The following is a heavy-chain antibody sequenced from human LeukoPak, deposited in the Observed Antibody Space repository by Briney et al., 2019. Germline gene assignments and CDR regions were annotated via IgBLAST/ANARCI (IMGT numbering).Heavy chain of an antibody. Sequence: PGGSLRLSCAASGFTFSSYSMNWVRQAPGKGLEWVSSISSSSSYIYYADSVKGRFTISRDNAKNSLYLQMNSLRAEDTAVYYCASLSGGSGWFEGDSDFDYWGQGTLVTVSS. J-gene: IGHJ4*02. CDR1: GFTFSSYS. D-gene: IGHD6-19*01. CDR2: ISSSSSYI. CDR3: ASLSGGSGWFEGDSDFDY. V-gene: IGHV3-21*01.